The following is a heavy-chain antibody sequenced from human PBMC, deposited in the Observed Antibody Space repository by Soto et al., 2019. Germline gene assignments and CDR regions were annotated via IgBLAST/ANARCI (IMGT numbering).Heavy chain of an antibody. CDR2: IYYSGST. J-gene: IGHJ5*02. V-gene: IGHV4-59*08. CDR1: GGSISSYY. D-gene: IGHD6-6*01. Sequence: SETLSLTCTVSGGSISSYYWIWIRQPPGKGLEWIGYIYYSGSTNYNPSLKSRVTISVDTSKNQFSLKLSSVTAADTAVYYCARSYSSSFWFDPWGQGTLVTVSS. CDR3: ARSYSSSFWFDP.